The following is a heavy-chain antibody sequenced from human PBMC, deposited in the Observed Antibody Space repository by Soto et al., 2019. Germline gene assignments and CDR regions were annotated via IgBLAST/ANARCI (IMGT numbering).Heavy chain of an antibody. V-gene: IGHV3-23*01. CDR3: ARDLRSASGWYAPGY. CDR2: ISTSGST. CDR1: GYSFGSYA. J-gene: IGHJ4*02. D-gene: IGHD6-19*01. Sequence: PGGSLRLSCAASGYSFGSYAMMWVRQAPGKGLEWVSSISTSGSTYYADSIKGRFTSSRDNSRNTVYLQMNSLRAEDTAVYYCARDLRSASGWYAPGYWGQGTLVTVSS.